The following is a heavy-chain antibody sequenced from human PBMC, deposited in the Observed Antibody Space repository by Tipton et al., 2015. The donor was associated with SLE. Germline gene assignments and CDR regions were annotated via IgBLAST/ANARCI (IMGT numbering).Heavy chain of an antibody. V-gene: IGHV3-74*03. CDR3: ARGLDWSVAVTDYFHH. Sequence: SLRLSCAASGFTFSSYWMHWVRQAPGKGLGWVSRINSDGNSTTFADSVKGRFTISRDNVKNTLDLQMNSLRAEDTAVYYCARGLDWSVAVTDYFHHWGQGTLVAVSS. CDR1: GFTFSSYW. CDR2: INSDGNST. J-gene: IGHJ1*01. D-gene: IGHD6-19*01.